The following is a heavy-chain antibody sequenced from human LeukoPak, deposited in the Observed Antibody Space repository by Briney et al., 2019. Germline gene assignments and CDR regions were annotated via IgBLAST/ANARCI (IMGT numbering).Heavy chain of an antibody. CDR3: ARENMGYYYDSSGSHGEFDY. CDR1: GFTFSSYG. Sequence: GGSLRLSCAASGFTFSSYGMHWVRQAPGKGLEWVAVIWYDGSNKHYADSVKGRFTISRDNSKNTLYLQMNSLRAEDTAVYYCARENMGYYYDSSGSHGEFDYWGQGTLVTVSS. V-gene: IGHV3-33*01. CDR2: IWYDGSNK. J-gene: IGHJ4*02. D-gene: IGHD3-22*01.